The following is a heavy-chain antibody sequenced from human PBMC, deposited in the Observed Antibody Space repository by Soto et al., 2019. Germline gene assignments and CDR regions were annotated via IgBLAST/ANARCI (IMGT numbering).Heavy chain of an antibody. Sequence: GASVKVSCKASGYTFTSYGISWVRQAPGQGLEWMGWISAYNGNTNYAQKFQGRVTMTTDTSTSTVYMELSILISDDTAVYYCACLGASAFDIWGQGTMVTVSS. D-gene: IGHD1-26*01. V-gene: IGHV1-18*01. CDR2: ISAYNGNT. CDR3: ACLGASAFDI. J-gene: IGHJ3*02. CDR1: GYTFTSYG.